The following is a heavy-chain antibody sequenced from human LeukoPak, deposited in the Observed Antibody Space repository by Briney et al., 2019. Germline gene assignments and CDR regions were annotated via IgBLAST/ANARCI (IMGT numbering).Heavy chain of an antibody. Sequence: GGSLRLSCAASGFTFRSTYMSWVRQAPGKGLEWVSVIYSGGSTYYADSAKGRFTISRDNSKNTLYLQMNSLRAEDTAVYYCARDSEDYGGKGLGYWGQGTLVSVSS. J-gene: IGHJ4*02. D-gene: IGHD4-23*01. CDR3: ARDSEDYGGKGLGY. CDR1: GFTFRSTY. V-gene: IGHV3-53*01. CDR2: IYSGGST.